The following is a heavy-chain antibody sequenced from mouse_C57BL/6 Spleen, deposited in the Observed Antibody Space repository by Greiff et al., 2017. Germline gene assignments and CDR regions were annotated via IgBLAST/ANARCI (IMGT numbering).Heavy chain of an antibody. V-gene: IGHV1-53*01. D-gene: IGHD2-1*01. CDR2: INPSNGGT. CDR3: AREGGNSYYFDY. J-gene: IGHJ2*01. Sequence: QVQLQQPGTELVKPGASVKLSCTASGYTFTSYWMHWVKQRPGQGLEWIGNINPSNGGTNYNEKFKSKATLTVDKSSSTAYMQRSSLTSEDSAVYYCAREGGNSYYFDYWGQGTTLTVSS. CDR1: GYTFTSYW.